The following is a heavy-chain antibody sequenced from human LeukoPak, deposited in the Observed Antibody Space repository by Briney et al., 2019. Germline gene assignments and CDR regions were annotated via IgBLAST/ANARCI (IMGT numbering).Heavy chain of an antibody. Sequence: PGGSLRLSCAVSGFAFNNRYMSWVRQAPGGGLEWVSVLYSDGTTYYADSVKGRFTISRDNSKNILYLQMNSLRVEDSAVYYCARRHLGYSDDSWGQGTQVTVSS. CDR2: LYSDGTT. CDR1: GFAFNNRY. D-gene: IGHD3-22*01. CDR3: ARRHLGYSDDS. J-gene: IGHJ4*02. V-gene: IGHV3-53*01.